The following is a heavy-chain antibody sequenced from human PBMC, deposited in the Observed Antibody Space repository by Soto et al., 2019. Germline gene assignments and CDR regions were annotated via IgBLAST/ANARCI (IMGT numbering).Heavy chain of an antibody. CDR2: VFNSGI. CDR1: GGSITSSSYS. J-gene: IGHJ5*02. Sequence: QMQLQESGPGLVKPSETLSLTCTVSGGSITSSSYSWGWIRQPPGKGLEWIGGVFNSGIDYNPSLMTRVSISVDTSKTPFSLRLPSVAGADTALYYCVRHPTGFPNWIDPWGQGILVIVSS. D-gene: IGHD2-15*01. CDR3: VRHPTGFPNWIDP. V-gene: IGHV4-39*01.